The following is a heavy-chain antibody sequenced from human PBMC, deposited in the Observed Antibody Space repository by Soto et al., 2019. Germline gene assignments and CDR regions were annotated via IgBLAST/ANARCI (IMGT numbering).Heavy chain of an antibody. CDR1: GASITSYY. Sequence: QVLLQESGPGLVKPSETLSLTCSVSGASITSYYWSWIRQPPGKGLEWIGYIYHSGSPSYNPSLKSRVTISVDTSKNQLSLRLVSVTAADTALHFCAREDFGSCSSTTCLNWFDPWGQGTLVTVSS. CDR3: AREDFGSCSSTTCLNWFDP. V-gene: IGHV4-59*01. J-gene: IGHJ5*02. D-gene: IGHD2-2*01. CDR2: IYHSGSP.